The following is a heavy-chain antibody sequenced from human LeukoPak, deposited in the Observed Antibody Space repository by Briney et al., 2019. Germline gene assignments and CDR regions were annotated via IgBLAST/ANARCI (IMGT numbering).Heavy chain of an antibody. J-gene: IGHJ6*02. CDR2: INPNSGGT. V-gene: IGHV1-2*02. CDR3: ARDDVRFLEWRYSHLGMDV. Sequence: ASVKVSCKASGYTFTGYYMHWVRQAPGQGLEWMGWINPNSGGTNYAQKFQGRVTMTRDTSISTVYMELSRLRSDDTAVYYCARDDVRFLEWRYSHLGMDVWGQGTTVTVSS. CDR1: GYTFTGYY. D-gene: IGHD3-3*01.